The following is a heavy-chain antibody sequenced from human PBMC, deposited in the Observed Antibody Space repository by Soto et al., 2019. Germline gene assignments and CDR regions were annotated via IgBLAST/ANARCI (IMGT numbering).Heavy chain of an antibody. V-gene: IGHV1-69*02. J-gene: IGHJ4*02. CDR1: GGTFSSYT. CDR2: IIPILGIA. Sequence: QVQLVQSGAAVKKPGSSVKVSCKASGGTFSSYTISWVRQAPGQGLEWMGRIIPILGIANYAQKFQGRVTITADKSTSTAYMELSSLRSEDTAVYYCARGQGFGEPHFDYWGQGTLVTVSS. CDR3: ARGQGFGEPHFDY. D-gene: IGHD3-10*01.